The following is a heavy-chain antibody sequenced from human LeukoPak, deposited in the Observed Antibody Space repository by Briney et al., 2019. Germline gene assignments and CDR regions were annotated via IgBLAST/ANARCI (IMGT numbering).Heavy chain of an antibody. CDR1: GYSFTNYW. J-gene: IGHJ4*02. CDR2: IDPTDSYT. Sequence: GESLRISCKGSGYSFTNYWINWVRHMPGKGLEWMGRIDPTDSYTNYSPSFQGHITISADKSINTVYLQCSSLKASDTAIYYCARGSSSWDFDYWSQGTLVTVSS. D-gene: IGHD6-13*01. CDR3: ARGSSSWDFDY. V-gene: IGHV5-10-1*01.